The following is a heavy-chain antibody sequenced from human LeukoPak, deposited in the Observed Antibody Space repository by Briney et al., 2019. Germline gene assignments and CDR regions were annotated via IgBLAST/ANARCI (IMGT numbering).Heavy chain of an antibody. V-gene: IGHV1-69*06. CDR2: IIPIFGTA. CDR3: ARVPQQLKRRYYYYYYMDV. Sequence: ASVKVSCKASGGTFSSYTISWVRQAPGQGLEWMGGIIPIFGTANYAQKFQGRVTITADKSTSTAYMELSSLRSEDTAVYYCARVPQQLKRRYYYYYYMDVWGKGTTVTVSS. D-gene: IGHD6-13*01. CDR1: GGTFSSYT. J-gene: IGHJ6*03.